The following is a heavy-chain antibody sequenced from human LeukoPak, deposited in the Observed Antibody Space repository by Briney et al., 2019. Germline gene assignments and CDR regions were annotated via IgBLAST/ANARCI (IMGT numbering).Heavy chain of an antibody. Sequence: PSETLSLTCTVSGGSISSSSYYWGWTRQPPGKGLEWIGSIYYSGSTYYNPSLKSRVTISVDTSKNQFSLKLSSVTAADTAVYYCARTVYSSGWYIDYWGQGTLVTVSS. CDR3: ARTVYSSGWYIDY. CDR2: IYYSGST. CDR1: GGSISSSSYY. V-gene: IGHV4-39*01. J-gene: IGHJ4*02. D-gene: IGHD6-19*01.